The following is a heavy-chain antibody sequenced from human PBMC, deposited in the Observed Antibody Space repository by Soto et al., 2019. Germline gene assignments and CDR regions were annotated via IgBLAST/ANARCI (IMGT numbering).Heavy chain of an antibody. Sequence: PSETLSLTCTVSGVSISNFYWSWIRQPPGKGLEWIGYVYYTGSTSYNPSLKRRVTFSADSSRGQFSLRLNSVTAADTAVYYCARTVLGPDLLADSFVDYYYYMDVWGQGTTVT. CDR3: ARTVLGPDLLADSFVDYYYYMDV. CDR2: VYYTGST. CDR1: GVSISNFY. D-gene: IGHD3-9*01. J-gene: IGHJ6*03. V-gene: IGHV4-59*08.